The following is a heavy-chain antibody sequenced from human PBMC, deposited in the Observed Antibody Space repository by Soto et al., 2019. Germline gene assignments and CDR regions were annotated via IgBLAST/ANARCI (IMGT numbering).Heavy chain of an antibody. CDR3: ARHYSAMGV. CDR1: GFTVSSDS. V-gene: IGHV3-53*02. CDR2: IYSDNNT. Sequence: EVQLVETGGDLIQPGGSLRLSCAASGFTVSSDSMTWVRQAPGKGLEWISIIYSDNNTDYADSVKGRFSISRDTSKNILHLQMNSLRAEDTAEYYCARHYSAMGVWGQGTTVTVSS. J-gene: IGHJ6*02.